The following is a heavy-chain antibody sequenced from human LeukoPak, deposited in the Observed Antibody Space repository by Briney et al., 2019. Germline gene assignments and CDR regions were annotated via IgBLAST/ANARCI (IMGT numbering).Heavy chain of an antibody. CDR2: IYSGGST. D-gene: IGHD5-18*01. Sequence: GGSLRLSCAASGFTVSSNYMTWVRQAPGKGLEWVSDIYSGGSTYYADSVKGRFTISRDNSKNTLYLQMNSLRAEDTAVYYCARTNSPIQRSLDYWGQGTLVTVSS. CDR1: GFTVSSNY. CDR3: ARTNSPIQRSLDY. V-gene: IGHV3-66*01. J-gene: IGHJ4*02.